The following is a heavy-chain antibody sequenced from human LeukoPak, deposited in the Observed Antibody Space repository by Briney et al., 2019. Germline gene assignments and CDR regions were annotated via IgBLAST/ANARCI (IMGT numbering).Heavy chain of an antibody. CDR3: ARDRGTCWFDP. V-gene: IGHV1-8*01. D-gene: IGHD3-10*01. CDR1: GYTFTSYD. J-gene: IGHJ5*02. CDR2: MNSNSGNT. Sequence: ASVKVSCKASGYTFTSYDINWVRQATGQGLEWMGWMNSNSGNTGYAQKFQGRVTMTRDTSTSTVYMELSSLRSEDTAVYYCARDRGTCWFDPWGQGTLVTVSS.